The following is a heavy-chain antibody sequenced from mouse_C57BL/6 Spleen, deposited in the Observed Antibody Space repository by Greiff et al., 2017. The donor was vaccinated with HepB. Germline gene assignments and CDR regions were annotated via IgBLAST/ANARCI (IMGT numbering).Heavy chain of an antibody. J-gene: IGHJ4*01. CDR1: GYTFTDYY. CDR3: ARSRYGNLDAMDY. V-gene: IGHV1-26*01. D-gene: IGHD2-1*01. CDR2: INPNNGGT. Sequence: VHVKQSGPELVKPGASVKISCKASGYTFTDYYMNWVKQSHGKSLEWIGDINPNNGGTSYNQKFKGKATLTVDKSSSTAYMELRSLTSEDSAVYYCARSRYGNLDAMDYWGQGTSVTVSS.